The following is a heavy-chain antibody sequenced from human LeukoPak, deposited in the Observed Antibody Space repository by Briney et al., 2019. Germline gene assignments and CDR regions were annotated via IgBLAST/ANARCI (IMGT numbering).Heavy chain of an antibody. CDR2: ISAYNGNT. CDR1: GYTFTNYG. CDR3: AGDARKWLRLDYFDY. J-gene: IGHJ4*02. D-gene: IGHD5-12*01. Sequence: ASVKVSCKPSGYTFTNYGISWVRQAPGQGLEWMGWISAYNGNTNYAQKLQGRVTMTTDTSTGTAYMELRSLISDDTAVYYCAGDARKWLRLDYFDYWGQGTLVTVSS. V-gene: IGHV1-18*01.